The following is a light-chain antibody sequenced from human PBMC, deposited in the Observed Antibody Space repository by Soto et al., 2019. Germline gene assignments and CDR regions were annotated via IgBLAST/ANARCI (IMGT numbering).Light chain of an antibody. CDR3: QQSYSTPV. J-gene: IGKJ3*01. CDR2: AAT. V-gene: IGKV1-39*01. CDR1: QSINSY. Sequence: DIQMTQSPSSLSASVGDRVTITCRASQSINSYLNWYQQKPGKAPKLLIYAATSLQSGVPSRFSGSGSGTDFTLTISSLQHEDFATYYCQQSYSTPVFGPGTKVDIK.